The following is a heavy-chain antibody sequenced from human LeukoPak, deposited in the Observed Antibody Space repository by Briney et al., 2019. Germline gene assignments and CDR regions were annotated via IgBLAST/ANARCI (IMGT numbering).Heavy chain of an antibody. V-gene: IGHV3-64*01. CDR3: ARDDSGLYSYGLWYYGMDV. D-gene: IGHD5-18*01. Sequence: SGGSLRLSCAASGFTFSIFAVHWVRQAPGKQLEYVAAISSNGGSTYYANSVKGRFTISRDNSKNTLYLQMNSLRAEDTAVYYCARDDSGLYSYGLWYYGMDVWGQGTTVTVSS. CDR2: ISSNGGST. J-gene: IGHJ6*02. CDR1: GFTFSIFA.